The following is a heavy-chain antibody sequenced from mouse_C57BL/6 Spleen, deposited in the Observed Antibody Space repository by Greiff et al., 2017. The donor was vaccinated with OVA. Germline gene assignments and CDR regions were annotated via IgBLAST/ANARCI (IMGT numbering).Heavy chain of an antibody. J-gene: IGHJ3*01. CDR1: GFTFSSYG. Sequence: DVMLVESGGDLVKPGGSLKLSCAASGFTFSSYGMSWVRQTPDKRLEWVATISSGGSYTYYPDSVKGRFTISRDNAKNTLYLQMSSLKSEDTAMYYCARPLLPRPWFAYWGQGTLVTVSA. CDR3: ARPLLPRPWFAY. CDR2: ISSGGSYT. D-gene: IGHD1-1*01. V-gene: IGHV5-6*02.